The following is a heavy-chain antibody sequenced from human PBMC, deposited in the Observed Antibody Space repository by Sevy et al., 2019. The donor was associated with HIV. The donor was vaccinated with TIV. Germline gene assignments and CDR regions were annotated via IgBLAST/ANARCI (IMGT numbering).Heavy chain of an antibody. V-gene: IGHV3-13*01. J-gene: IGHJ6*02. Sequence: GGSLRLSCAASGFTFSSYDIQWVRQATGKGLEWVSAIRTAGDTYYPDSVKGRFTISRENAKNSLYLQMNSLRAGDTAVYYCAREVPGSLYGMDVWGQGTTVTVS. CDR2: IRTAGDT. D-gene: IGHD3-10*01. CDR1: GFTFSSYD. CDR3: AREVPGSLYGMDV.